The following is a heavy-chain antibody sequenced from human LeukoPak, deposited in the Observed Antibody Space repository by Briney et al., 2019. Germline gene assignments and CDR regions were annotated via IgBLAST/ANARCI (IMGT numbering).Heavy chain of an antibody. V-gene: IGHV1-18*01. J-gene: IGHJ6*02. D-gene: IGHD2-15*01. CDR3: ARDRALCSGGSCYSAYYYGMDV. CDR2: ISPYNGIT. Sequence: VASVKVSCKASGYTFTSNGISWMRQAPGQGLEWLGWISPYNGITNYPQKLQGRVTMTTDTSTSTAYMELRSLRSDDTAVYYCARDRALCSGGSCYSAYYYGMDVWGQGTTVTVSS. CDR1: GYTFTSNG.